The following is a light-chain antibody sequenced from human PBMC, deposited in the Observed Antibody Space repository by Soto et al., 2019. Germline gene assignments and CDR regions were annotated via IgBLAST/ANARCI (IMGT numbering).Light chain of an antibody. CDR1: SSDVGEYDY. CDR2: DVS. Sequence: QSVPTQPRSVSGSPGQSVTISCTGTSSDVGEYDYVSWYQQHPGKAPKLMIFDVSERPSGVPDRFSGSKTGNTASLTISGLHAEDEADYYCCSYAGSPYVFGTGTKLTVL. J-gene: IGLJ1*01. CDR3: CSYAGSPYV. V-gene: IGLV2-11*01.